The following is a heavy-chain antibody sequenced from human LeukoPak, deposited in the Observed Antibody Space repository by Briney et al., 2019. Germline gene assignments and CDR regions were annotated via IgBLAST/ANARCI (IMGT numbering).Heavy chain of an antibody. CDR1: GYTFTGYY. CDR2: ISAYNGNT. Sequence: ASVKVSCKASGYTFTGYYMHWVRQAPGQGLEWMGWISAYNGNTNYAQKLQGRVTMTTDTSTSTAYMELRSLRSDDTAVYYCARDDDCTGGSCYESDYWGQGTLVTVSS. V-gene: IGHV1-18*04. D-gene: IGHD2-15*01. J-gene: IGHJ4*02. CDR3: ARDDDCTGGSCYESDY.